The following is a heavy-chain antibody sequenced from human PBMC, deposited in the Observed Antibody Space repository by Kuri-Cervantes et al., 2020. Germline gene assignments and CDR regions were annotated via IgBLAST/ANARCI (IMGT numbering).Heavy chain of an antibody. Sequence: GGSLRLSCAASGFTFSSYAMHWVRQAPGKGLEWVGRTRNRANSYTTEYAASVKDRFTISRDASKTSVYLQMNSLKTEDTAVYYCTRPVYCSSTSCYGQEYWGQGTLVTVSS. CDR1: GFTFSSYA. CDR2: TRNRANSYTT. CDR3: TRPVYCSSTSCYGQEY. D-gene: IGHD2-2*01. V-gene: IGHV3-72*01. J-gene: IGHJ4*02.